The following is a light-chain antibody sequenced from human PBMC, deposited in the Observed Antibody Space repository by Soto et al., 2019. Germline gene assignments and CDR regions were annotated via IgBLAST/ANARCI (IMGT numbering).Light chain of an antibody. CDR2: EVS. J-gene: IGLJ1*01. Sequence: QSVLTQPASVSGSDGQSLTISCTGTSSDFGAYNYVSWFQQHPGKAPTLIISEVSNRPSGVSNRFSGSKSGNAASLTISGLQAEDEADYFCFSFTTDWTHVFGTGTKVTVL. V-gene: IGLV2-14*01. CDR3: FSFTTDWTHV. CDR1: SSDFGAYNY.